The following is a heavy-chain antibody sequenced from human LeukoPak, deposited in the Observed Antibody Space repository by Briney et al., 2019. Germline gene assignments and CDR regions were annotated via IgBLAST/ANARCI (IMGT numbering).Heavy chain of an antibody. V-gene: IGHV3-23*01. D-gene: IGHD4-17*01. CDR3: ARSPDYGDYYYYMDV. Sequence: GGSPRLSCAASGFTFSSYAMSWVRQAPGKGLEWVSTLSGSGGNTYYADSVKGRFTISRDNSKNTPYLQMNSLRAEDTAVYYCARSPDYGDYYYYMDVWGKGTTVTVSS. CDR1: GFTFSSYA. CDR2: LSGSGGNT. J-gene: IGHJ6*03.